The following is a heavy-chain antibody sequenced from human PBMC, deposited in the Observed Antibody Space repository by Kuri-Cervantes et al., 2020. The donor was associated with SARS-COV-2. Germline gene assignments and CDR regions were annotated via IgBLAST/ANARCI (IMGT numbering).Heavy chain of an antibody. D-gene: IGHD2-2*01. Sequence: GGSLRLSFAASGFPFSSYAMSWVRQAPGKGLEWVSAISGSSGSTYYADAVKGRFTISRDNSKNTLYLQMNSLRAENTAVYYCAKDWGYCSSTSCYDNWFDPWGQGTLVTVSS. CDR3: AKDWGYCSSTSCYDNWFDP. J-gene: IGHJ5*02. V-gene: IGHV3-23*01. CDR2: ISGSSGST. CDR1: GFPFSSYA.